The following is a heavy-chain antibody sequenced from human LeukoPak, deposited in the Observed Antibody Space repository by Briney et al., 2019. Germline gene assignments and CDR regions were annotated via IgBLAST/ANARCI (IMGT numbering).Heavy chain of an antibody. V-gene: IGHV3-23*01. J-gene: IGHJ4*02. Sequence: PGASLRLSCAASGFTFSNYAMSWVRQAPGKGLEWVSAITGSGGNTYYADSVKGRFTISRDNSKNTVFLQMNSLRHEDTAIYYCVIWGDYDVLTGYYVSDYRGQGTLVTVSS. CDR2: ITGSGGNT. CDR1: GFTFSNYA. CDR3: VIWGDYDVLTGYYVSDY. D-gene: IGHD3-9*01.